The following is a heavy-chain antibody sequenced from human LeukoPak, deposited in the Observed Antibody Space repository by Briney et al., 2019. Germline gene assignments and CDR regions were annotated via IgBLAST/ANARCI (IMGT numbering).Heavy chain of an antibody. Sequence: GASVKVSCKASGYTFTGYYIHWLRQAPGQGLEWMGWISPNSGGTNYAQKFQGRVTMTRDTSISTAYMELSRLRSDDTAVYYCARDRPPDYWGQGTLVTVSS. J-gene: IGHJ4*02. CDR2: ISPNSGGT. CDR3: ARDRPPDY. CDR1: GYTFTGYY. V-gene: IGHV1-2*02.